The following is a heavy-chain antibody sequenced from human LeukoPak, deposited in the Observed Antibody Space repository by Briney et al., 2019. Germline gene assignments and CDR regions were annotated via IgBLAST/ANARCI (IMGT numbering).Heavy chain of an antibody. CDR2: ISSSSSYI. J-gene: IGHJ4*02. V-gene: IGHV3-21*01. D-gene: IGHD2-15*01. Sequence: PGGSLRLSCAASGFTFSSYSMNWVRQAPGKGLEWVSSISSSSSYIYYADPVKGRFTISRDNAKNSLYLQMNSLRAEDTAVYYCARDIYCSGGSRLNWGQGTLVTVSS. CDR3: ARDIYCSGGSRLN. CDR1: GFTFSSYS.